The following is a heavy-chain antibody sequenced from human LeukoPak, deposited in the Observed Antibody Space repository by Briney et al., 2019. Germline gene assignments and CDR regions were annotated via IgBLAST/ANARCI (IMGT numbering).Heavy chain of an antibody. CDR3: TRQDCSGGSCSYVDY. D-gene: IGHD2-15*01. CDR1: GFDFSGFY. J-gene: IGHJ4*02. Sequence: GGSLRLSCAASGFDFSGFYMHWVRQASGRGLEWVGLIRSKPSSYTTVYAASVKGRFTTSRDESKNTAYLQMNSLKAEDTAVYYCTRQDCSGGSCSYVDYWGQGTLVTVSS. CDR2: IRSKPSSYTT. V-gene: IGHV3-73*01.